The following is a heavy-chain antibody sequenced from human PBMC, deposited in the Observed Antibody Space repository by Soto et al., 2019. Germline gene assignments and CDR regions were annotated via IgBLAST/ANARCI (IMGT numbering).Heavy chain of an antibody. D-gene: IGHD5-12*01. Sequence: GGSLRLSCAASGFIFGRYAMTWVRQAPGKGLEWVSAIGSGGVSIYYTDSVKGRFIISRDNSKNTLYLQMNSLRAEDTAVYYCAKYIVSTTVNRVFDSWGQGTLVTVSS. V-gene: IGHV3-23*01. CDR1: GFIFGRYA. CDR3: AKYIVSTTVNRVFDS. CDR2: IGSGGVSI. J-gene: IGHJ4*02.